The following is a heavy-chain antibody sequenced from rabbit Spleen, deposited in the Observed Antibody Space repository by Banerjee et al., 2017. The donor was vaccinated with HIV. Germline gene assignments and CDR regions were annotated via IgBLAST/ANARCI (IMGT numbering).Heavy chain of an antibody. D-gene: IGHD8-1*01. Sequence: QSLEESGGGLVKPEGYLTLTCKASGVSLNDKDVMCWVRQAPGKGLELIACINIVTGKSVYASWAKGRFIMSRTSSTTVALQMTSLTAADTATYFCARADSSNWMFGLWGQGTLVTVS. CDR2: INIVTGKS. V-gene: IGHV1S40*01. J-gene: IGHJ4*01. CDR1: GVSLNDKDV. CDR3: ARADSSNWMFGL.